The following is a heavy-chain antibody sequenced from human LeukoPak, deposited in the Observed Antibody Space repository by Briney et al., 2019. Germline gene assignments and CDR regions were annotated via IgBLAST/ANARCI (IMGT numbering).Heavy chain of an antibody. J-gene: IGHJ4*02. Sequence: SETLSLTCTVSGGSISSSSYYWGWIRQPPGKELEWIGTIHFSGNTYYNPSLKSRVVISADTSKNQFSLRLSSVTAADTAVYYCARDFGDYRVDYWGQGTLVIVSS. CDR1: GGSISSSSYY. V-gene: IGHV4-39*01. CDR3: ARDFGDYRVDY. CDR2: IHFSGNT. D-gene: IGHD4-17*01.